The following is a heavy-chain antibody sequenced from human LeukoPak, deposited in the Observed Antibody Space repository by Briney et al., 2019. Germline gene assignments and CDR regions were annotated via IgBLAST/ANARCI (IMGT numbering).Heavy chain of an antibody. J-gene: IGHJ4*02. Sequence: GGSLRLSCVVSGFTVSSNYMSWVRQAPGKGLEWVSVLYSGGNTYHADSVKGRFTISRDNSKNTLYLQMDSLRAEDTAVYYCAREGASSSFGYWGQGTLVTVSS. D-gene: IGHD6-13*01. CDR1: GFTVSSNY. V-gene: IGHV3-53*01. CDR2: LYSGGNT. CDR3: AREGASSSFGY.